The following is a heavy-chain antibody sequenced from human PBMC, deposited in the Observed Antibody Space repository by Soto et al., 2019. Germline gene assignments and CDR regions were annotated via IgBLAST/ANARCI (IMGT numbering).Heavy chain of an antibody. CDR2: ISAYNGNT. Sequence: QVQLVQSGAEVKKPGASVQVSCKASGYTFTNLGISWVRQAPGQWLEWMGWISAYNGNTNYAQNFQGRVSMTTDTSKSTAYMELRSLRSNDTAVYYCARGGTPIDYWCHGTLVTVSS. D-gene: IGHD3-16*01. J-gene: IGHJ4*01. CDR3: ARGGTPIDY. V-gene: IGHV1-18*01. CDR1: GYTFTNLG.